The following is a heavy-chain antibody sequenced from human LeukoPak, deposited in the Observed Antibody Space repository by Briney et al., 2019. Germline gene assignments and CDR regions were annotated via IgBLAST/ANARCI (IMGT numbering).Heavy chain of an antibody. CDR2: ISAYNGNT. J-gene: IGHJ6*02. CDR3: ARSSSSFRYYYYGMDV. CDR1: GYTFTSYG. D-gene: IGHD6-6*01. Sequence: ASVKVSCKASGYTFTSYGISWVRPAPGQGLEWMGWISAYNGNTNYAQKLQGRVTMTTDTSTSTAYMELRSLRSDDTAVYYCARSSSSFRYYYYGMDVWGQGTTVTVSS. V-gene: IGHV1-18*01.